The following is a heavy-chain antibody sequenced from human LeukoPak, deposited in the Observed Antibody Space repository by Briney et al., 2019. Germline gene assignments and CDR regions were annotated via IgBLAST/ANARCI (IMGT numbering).Heavy chain of an antibody. D-gene: IGHD6-13*01. CDR3: ARTPRLESSSWTYYFDY. V-gene: IGHV1-46*01. CDR1: GYTFTSYY. Sequence: ASVKVSCKASGYTFTSYYMHWVRQAPGQGLEWMGIINPSGGSTSYAQKFQGRVTMTRDTSISTAYMELSRLRSDDTAVYYCARTPRLESSSWTYYFDYWGQGTLVTVSS. CDR2: INPSGGST. J-gene: IGHJ4*02.